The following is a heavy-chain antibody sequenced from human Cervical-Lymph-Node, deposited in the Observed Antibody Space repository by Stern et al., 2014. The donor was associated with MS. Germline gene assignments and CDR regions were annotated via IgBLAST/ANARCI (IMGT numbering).Heavy chain of an antibody. D-gene: IGHD6-19*01. CDR1: GFTFSNFG. CDR2: ISYDGGNG. CDR3: AKGRTVAGKGVGAFDV. Sequence: VQLVESGGGVVQPGRSLRLSCAASGFTFSNFGMHWVRQAPGKGLEWVALISYDGGNGYYADSAKGRFTISRDASKNKLYLQLSSLRPEDTAVYYCAKGRTVAGKGVGAFDVWGQGTLVTVSS. V-gene: IGHV3-30*18. J-gene: IGHJ3*01.